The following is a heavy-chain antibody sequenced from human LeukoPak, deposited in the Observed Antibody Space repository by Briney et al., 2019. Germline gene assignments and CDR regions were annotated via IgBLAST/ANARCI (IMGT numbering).Heavy chain of an antibody. CDR2: ISGSGGST. CDR1: GFTFSSYA. Sequence: LSGGSLRLSCAASGFTFSSYAMSWVRQAPGKGLEWVSAISGSGGSTYYADSVKGRFTISRDNSKNTLYLQMNSLRSEDTAVYYCAKVRKYDFWSGYSGGMDVWGKGTTVTVSS. D-gene: IGHD3-3*01. V-gene: IGHV3-23*01. J-gene: IGHJ6*04. CDR3: AKVRKYDFWSGYSGGMDV.